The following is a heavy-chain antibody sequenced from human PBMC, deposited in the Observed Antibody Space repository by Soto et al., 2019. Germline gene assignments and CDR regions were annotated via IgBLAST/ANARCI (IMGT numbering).Heavy chain of an antibody. CDR3: ARNFGGEESLDF. V-gene: IGHV1-46*01. CDR2: INPSGGIT. D-gene: IGHD3-16*01. Sequence: QVQLVQFGAEVKKPGASVKLSCKASGYTFTSCHLHWVPQAPGQGLEWMGKINPSGGITTYAQKFQGRGTMTSAASTSTVYMDLSRLRSEDTAVDYCARNFGGEESLDFWGQGTMVTVSS. CDR1: GYTFTSCH. J-gene: IGHJ3*01.